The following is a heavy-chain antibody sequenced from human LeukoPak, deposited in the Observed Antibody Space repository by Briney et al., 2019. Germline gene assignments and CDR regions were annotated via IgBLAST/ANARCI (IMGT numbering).Heavy chain of an antibody. D-gene: IGHD3-3*01. J-gene: IGHJ4*02. Sequence: GGSLRLSCAASGFTFSSYAMHWVRQAPGKGLEYVSAISSNGGSTYYANSVRGRFTISRDNSKNTLYLQMGSLRAEDMAVYYCARDHYDFWSGYYVYWGQGTLVTVSS. CDR3: ARDHYDFWSGYYVY. V-gene: IGHV3-64*01. CDR1: GFTFSSYA. CDR2: ISSNGGST.